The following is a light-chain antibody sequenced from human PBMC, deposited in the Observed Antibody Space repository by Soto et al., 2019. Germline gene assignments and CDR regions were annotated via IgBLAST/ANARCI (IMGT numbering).Light chain of an antibody. CDR2: GAS. CDR3: QQYNNWPPWT. Sequence: EIVMTQSPATLSVSPGERATLSCRASQSVSSNLAWYQQKPGQAPRLLIYGASTRATGIPARFSGSGSGTEFTLTIRSLQSEDFAVYYCQQYNNWPPWTFGPGTKVDIK. V-gene: IGKV3-15*01. CDR1: QSVSSN. J-gene: IGKJ3*01.